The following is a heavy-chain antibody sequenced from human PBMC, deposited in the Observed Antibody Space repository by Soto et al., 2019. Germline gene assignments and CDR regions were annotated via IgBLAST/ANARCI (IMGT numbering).Heavy chain of an antibody. CDR1: GFTFSSYS. D-gene: IGHD3-16*02. CDR2: ISGSGGST. J-gene: IGHJ4*02. V-gene: IGHV3-23*01. CDR3: AKGLRLGELSLYLLSLFDY. Sequence: GGSLRLSCAASGFTFSSYSMSWVRQAPGKGLEWVSAISGSGGSTYYADSVKGRFTISRDNSKNTLYLQMNSLRAEDTAVYYCAKGLRLGELSLYLLSLFDYWGQRTLVTVSS.